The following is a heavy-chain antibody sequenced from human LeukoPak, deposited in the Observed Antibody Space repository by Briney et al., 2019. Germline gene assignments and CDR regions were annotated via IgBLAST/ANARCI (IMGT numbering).Heavy chain of an antibody. CDR1: GFTFSSYG. V-gene: IGHV3-30*18. Sequence: GGSLGLSCAASGFTFSSYGMHWVRQAPGKGLEWLAVITDDGSKKHYGDSVKGRFTISRDNSKHTLYLQMNSLRGEDTAVYYCAKDDGGDYVGLDYWGQGTLVTVSS. D-gene: IGHD4-17*01. CDR3: AKDDGGDYVGLDY. CDR2: ITDDGSKK. J-gene: IGHJ4*02.